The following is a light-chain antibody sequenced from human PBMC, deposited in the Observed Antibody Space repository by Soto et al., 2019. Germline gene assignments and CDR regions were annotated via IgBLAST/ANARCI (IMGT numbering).Light chain of an antibody. CDR1: QSVSSN. CDR3: QQYNNWPPLT. J-gene: IGKJ4*01. V-gene: IGKV3-15*01. Sequence: EIVMTQSPATLSVSPGERATLSCRASQSVSSNLAWYQQKPGQAPRLLIYGASHRATGIPARFRGSGSGTEFTLTISSLQSEDFAVYYCQQYNNWPPLTFGGGTKVEIK. CDR2: GAS.